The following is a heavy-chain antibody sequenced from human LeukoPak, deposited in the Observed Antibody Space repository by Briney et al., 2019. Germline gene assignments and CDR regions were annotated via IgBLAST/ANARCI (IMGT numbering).Heavy chain of an antibody. D-gene: IGHD4-17*01. J-gene: IGHJ4*02. CDR3: ARETDGDLTSDYFDY. CDR2: IIPIFGTA. CDR1: GGTFSSYA. Sequence: SVKVSCKASGGTFSSYAISWVRQAPGQGLEWMGGIIPIFGTANYAQKFQGRVTITADKSTSTAYMELSSLRSEDTAVYHCARETDGDLTSDYFDYWGQGTLVTVSS. V-gene: IGHV1-69*06.